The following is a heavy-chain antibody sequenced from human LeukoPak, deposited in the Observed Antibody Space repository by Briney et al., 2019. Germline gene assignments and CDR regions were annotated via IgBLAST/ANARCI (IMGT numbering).Heavy chain of an antibody. CDR3: AREIYGEIDY. D-gene: IGHD3-10*01. V-gene: IGHV4-59*01. CDR1: GGSICSYY. Sequence: SETLSLTCTVSGGSICSYYWSWIRQPPGKGLEWIGYIYYSGSTNYNPSLKSRVTISVDTSKNQFSLKLSSVTAADTAVYYCAREIYGEIDYWGQGTLVTVSS. J-gene: IGHJ4*02. CDR2: IYYSGST.